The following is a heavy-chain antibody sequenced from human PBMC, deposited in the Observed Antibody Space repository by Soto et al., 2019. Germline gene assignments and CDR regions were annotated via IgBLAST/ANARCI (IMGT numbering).Heavy chain of an antibody. CDR2: IYYSGST. J-gene: IGHJ4*02. CDR3: ARVAVAETPSTYYFDY. CDR1: GGSISSSSYY. Sequence: QLQLQESGPGLVKPSETLSLTCTVSGGSISSSSYYWGWIRQPPGKGLEWIGSIYYSGSTYYNPSLKSRDTISVDTSKNQFSLKLSSVTAADTAVYYCARVAVAETPSTYYFDYWGQGTLVTVSS. V-gene: IGHV4-39*01. D-gene: IGHD6-19*01.